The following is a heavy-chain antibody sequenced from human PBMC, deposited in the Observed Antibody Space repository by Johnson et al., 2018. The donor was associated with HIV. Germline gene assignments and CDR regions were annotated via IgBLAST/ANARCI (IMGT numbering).Heavy chain of an antibody. J-gene: IGHJ3*02. V-gene: IGHV3-23*04. CDR1: GFIFDDYA. D-gene: IGHD2-2*02. CDR3: AKGYCSSTSCYIWPHDAFDI. Sequence: VQLVESGGGLVQPGRSLRLSCAASGFIFDDYAMHWVRQAPGKGLEWVSAISGSGGSTYYAASVKGRFTISSYNSKNTLYLQMNSLRAEDTAVYYCAKGYCSSTSCYIWPHDAFDIWGQGTMVTVSS. CDR2: ISGSGGST.